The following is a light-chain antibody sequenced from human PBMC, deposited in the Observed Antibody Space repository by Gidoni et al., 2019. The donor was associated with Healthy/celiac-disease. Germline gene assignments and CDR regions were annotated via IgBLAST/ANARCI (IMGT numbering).Light chain of an antibody. CDR3: QQYNSFSVLT. CDR1: QSISSW. V-gene: IGKV1-5*01. J-gene: IGKJ4*01. CDR2: DAS. Sequence: DIQMNQSPSTLSASVGDRVTITFRASQSISSWLAWYQQKPGKAPKLLIYDASSLESVVPSRFSGSGSGTEFTLTISSLQPDDFATDYCQQYNSFSVLTFGGGTKVEIK.